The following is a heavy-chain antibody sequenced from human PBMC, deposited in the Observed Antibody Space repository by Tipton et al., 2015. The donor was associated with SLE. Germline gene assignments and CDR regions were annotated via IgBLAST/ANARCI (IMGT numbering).Heavy chain of an antibody. V-gene: IGHV3-23*01. D-gene: IGHD1-1*01. J-gene: IGHJ4*02. Sequence: SLRLSCAASGFTFSDYYMSWIRQAPGKGLEWVSGISGGGGATDYADSVKGRFTISRDNSKKTLYLQMSSLRAEDTAVYYCAKEGNWNGEFDYWGQGTLVTVSS. CDR2: ISGGGGAT. CDR3: AKEGNWNGEFDY. CDR1: GFTFSDYY.